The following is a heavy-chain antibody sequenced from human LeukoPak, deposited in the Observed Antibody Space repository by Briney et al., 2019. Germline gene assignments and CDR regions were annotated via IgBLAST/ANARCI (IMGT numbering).Heavy chain of an antibody. CDR1: GGSISSGGYY. Sequence: KSSETLSLTCTVSGGSISSGGYYWSWIRQHPGKGLEWIGYIYYSGSTCYNPSLKSRVTISVDTSKNQLSLKLSSVTAADTAVYYCARGPAHGDYSSAGYYFDYWGQGTLVTVSS. J-gene: IGHJ4*02. D-gene: IGHD6-19*01. CDR3: ARGPAHGDYSSAGYYFDY. CDR2: IYYSGST. V-gene: IGHV4-31*03.